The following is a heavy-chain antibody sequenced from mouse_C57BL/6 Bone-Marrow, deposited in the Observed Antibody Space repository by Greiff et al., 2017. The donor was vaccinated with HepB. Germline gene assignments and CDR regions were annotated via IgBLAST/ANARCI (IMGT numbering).Heavy chain of an antibody. V-gene: IGHV5-4*03. CDR2: ISDGGSYT. D-gene: IGHD2-14*01. J-gene: IGHJ3*01. CDR1: GFTFSSYA. Sequence: DVMLVESGGGLVKPGGSLKLSCAASGFTFSSYAMSWVRQTPEKRLEWVATISDGGSYTYYPDNVKGRFTISRDNAKNNLYLQMSHLKSEDTAMYYCASPSYYREAWFAYWGQGTLVTVSA. CDR3: ASPSYYREAWFAY.